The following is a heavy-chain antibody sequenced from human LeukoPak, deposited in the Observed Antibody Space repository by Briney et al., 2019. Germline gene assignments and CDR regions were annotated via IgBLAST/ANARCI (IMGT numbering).Heavy chain of an antibody. CDR2: INHSGST. CDR3: ASAVTYYYFDY. J-gene: IGHJ4*02. D-gene: IGHD4-17*01. V-gene: IGHV4-34*01. CDR1: GGSFSGYY. Sequence: SETLSLTCAVYGGSFSGYYWSWIRQLPGKGLEWIGEINHSGSTNYNPSLKSRVTISVDTSKNQFSLKLSSVTAADTAVYYCASAVTYYYFDYWGQGTLSPSPQ.